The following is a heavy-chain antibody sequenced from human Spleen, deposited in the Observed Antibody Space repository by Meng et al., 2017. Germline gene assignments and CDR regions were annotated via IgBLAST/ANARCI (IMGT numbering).Heavy chain of an antibody. CDR3: EYWYLDL. D-gene: IGHD1-26*01. CDR1: GYTFPDYW. V-gene: IGHV1-2*05. CDR2: IDPKNGDT. J-gene: IGHJ2*01. Sequence: QVQLVQSGAEVKKPGASVKVSCKASGYTFPDYWRHWVRQAPGQGFEWMGRIDPKNGDTHYAQKFQGRVTMTGDTSISTAYMDLYYCVRGPLSVGPIEYWYLDLWGRGTLVTVSS.